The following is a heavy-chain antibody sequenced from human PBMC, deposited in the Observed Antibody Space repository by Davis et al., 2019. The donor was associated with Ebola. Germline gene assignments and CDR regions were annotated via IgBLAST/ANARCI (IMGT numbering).Heavy chain of an antibody. Sequence: PGGSLRLSCVASEFTFSNYGMTWVRQAPGKGPEWVSSISAGGTAPYYADSVKGRFTISRDNSRNTVSLQMGSLRADDTAVYYCAKSFLHTGPHMSEFRGVDYWGQGTVVTVSS. CDR2: ISAGGTAP. CDR1: EFTFSNYG. D-gene: IGHD2-8*02. CDR3: AKSFLHTGPHMSEFRGVDY. V-gene: IGHV3-23*01. J-gene: IGHJ4*02.